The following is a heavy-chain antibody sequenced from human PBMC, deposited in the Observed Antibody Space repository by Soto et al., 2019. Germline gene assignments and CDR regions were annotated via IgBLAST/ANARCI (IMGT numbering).Heavy chain of an antibody. Sequence: PSETLSLTCAVSGGSISSSNWWSWVRQPPGKGLEWIGEIYHSGSTNYNPSLKSRVTISVDKSKNQFSLKLSSVTAADTAVYYCARLSDILTGYPDYFDYWGQGTLVTVSS. CDR2: IYHSGST. CDR3: ARLSDILTGYPDYFDY. J-gene: IGHJ4*02. CDR1: GGSISSSNW. D-gene: IGHD3-9*01. V-gene: IGHV4-4*02.